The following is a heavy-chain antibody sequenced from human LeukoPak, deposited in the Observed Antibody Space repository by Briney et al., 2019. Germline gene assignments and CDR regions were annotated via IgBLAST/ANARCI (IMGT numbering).Heavy chain of an antibody. CDR3: ARLVVTEGYWYFYL. D-gene: IGHD2-21*02. CDR2: IYDSGST. J-gene: IGHJ2*01. CDR1: GGSLSSYY. V-gene: IGHV4-59*08. Sequence: PETLSLTCTVSGGSLSSYYWTWIRQPPGKGLEWIGYIYDSGSTNYSPSPRSRVTISVDTSKNQFSLQLNSVTAADTAVYYCARLVVTEGYWYFYLWGRGTLVTVSS.